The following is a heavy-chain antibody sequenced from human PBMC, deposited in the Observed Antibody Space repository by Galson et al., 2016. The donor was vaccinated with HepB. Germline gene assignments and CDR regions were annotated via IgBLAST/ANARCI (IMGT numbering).Heavy chain of an antibody. J-gene: IGHJ5*02. CDR3: ARANLGLCTSTTCSSNWFDP. CDR2: ISYDDGRNK. Sequence: SLRLSCAASGFSFSHYGMHWVRQAPGKGLEWVAVISYDDGRNKYYADSVKGRFTISRDNSKNTVYLQMNSLRTEDTAAYYCARANLGLCTSTTCSSNWFDPWGQGTLVTVSS. V-gene: IGHV3-30*03. CDR1: GFSFSHYG. D-gene: IGHD2-2*01.